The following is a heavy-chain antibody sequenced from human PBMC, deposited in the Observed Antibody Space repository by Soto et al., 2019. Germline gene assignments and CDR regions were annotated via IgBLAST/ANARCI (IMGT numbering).Heavy chain of an antibody. D-gene: IGHD6-19*01. V-gene: IGHV3-21*01. J-gene: IGHJ4*02. CDR1: GFTFNTYS. Sequence: GGSLRLSCAASGFTFNTYSMNWVRQAPGKGLEWVSGISSSSRHIYYADSLQGRFTISRDNAKSSLFLQINSLRAEDTAVYYCARDLGSGWTLDYWGQGTLVTVSS. CDR3: ARDLGSGWTLDY. CDR2: ISSSSRHI.